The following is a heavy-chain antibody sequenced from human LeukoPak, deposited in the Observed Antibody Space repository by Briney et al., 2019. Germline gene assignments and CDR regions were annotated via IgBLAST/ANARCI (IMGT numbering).Heavy chain of an antibody. D-gene: IGHD3-10*01. CDR1: GFTFSDYY. J-gene: IGHJ6*02. Sequence: GGSLRLSCAASGFTFSDYYMSWIRQAPGKGLEWVSYISSSGSTIYYADSVKGRFTISRDNAKNSPYLQMNSLRAEDTAVYYCARDTELLWFGELPRWYYGMDVWGQGTTVTVSS. V-gene: IGHV3-11*01. CDR2: ISSSGSTI. CDR3: ARDTELLWFGELPRWYYGMDV.